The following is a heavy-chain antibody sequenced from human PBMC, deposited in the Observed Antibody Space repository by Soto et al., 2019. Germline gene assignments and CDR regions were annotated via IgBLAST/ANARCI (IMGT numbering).Heavy chain of an antibody. V-gene: IGHV1-18*01. D-gene: IGHD6-6*01. Sequence: ASVKVSCKASGYTFTSYGISWVRQAPGQGLEWMGWISAYNGNTNYAQKLQGRVTMTTDTSTSTAYMELRSLRSEDTAVYYCARDYPRIAARSVGGTGFDPWGQGTLVTVSS. CDR1: GYTFTSYG. J-gene: IGHJ5*02. CDR3: ARDYPRIAARSVGGTGFDP. CDR2: ISAYNGNT.